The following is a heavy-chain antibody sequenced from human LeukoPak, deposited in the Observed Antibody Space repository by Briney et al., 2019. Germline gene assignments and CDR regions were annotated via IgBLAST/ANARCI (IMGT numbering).Heavy chain of an antibody. Sequence: SETLSLTCTVSGGSISSYYWSWIRQPPGKGLEWIGYIYYSGSTNYNPSLKSRVTISVDTSKNQFSLKLSSVTAADPAVYYCARGVRKYYDSSGSTAGAFDIWGQGTMVTVSS. CDR2: IYYSGST. J-gene: IGHJ3*02. CDR1: GGSISSYY. V-gene: IGHV4-59*01. D-gene: IGHD3-22*01. CDR3: ARGVRKYYDSSGSTAGAFDI.